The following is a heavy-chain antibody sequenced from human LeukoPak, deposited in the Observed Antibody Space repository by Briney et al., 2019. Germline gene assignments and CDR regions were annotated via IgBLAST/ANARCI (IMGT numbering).Heavy chain of an antibody. CDR3: AKPLSAASGTDFHY. J-gene: IGHJ4*02. CDR2: IGNGGGT. D-gene: IGHD6-13*01. CDR1: GFTLSSYA. V-gene: IGHV3-23*01. Sequence: GGSLRLSCAASGFTLSSYAMNWVRQAPGKGLEWVSGIGNGGGTSYADSVKGRFTISRDISKNTLYLQMNSLRAEDTAVYYCAKPLSAASGTDFHYWGQGTLVTVSS.